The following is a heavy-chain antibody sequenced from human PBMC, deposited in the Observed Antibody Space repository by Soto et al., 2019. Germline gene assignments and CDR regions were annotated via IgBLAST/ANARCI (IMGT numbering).Heavy chain of an antibody. CDR2: INSDGSST. V-gene: IGHV3-74*01. CDR1: GFTFSSYW. Sequence: GSLRLSCAASGFTFSSYWMHWVRQAPGKGLVWVSRINSDGSSTSYADSVKGRFTISRDNAKNTLYLQMNSLRAEDTAVYYCARVRGTYYDFWSGSYYYYGMDVWGQGTTVTVSS. CDR3: ARVRGTYYDFWSGSYYYYGMDV. J-gene: IGHJ6*02. D-gene: IGHD3-3*01.